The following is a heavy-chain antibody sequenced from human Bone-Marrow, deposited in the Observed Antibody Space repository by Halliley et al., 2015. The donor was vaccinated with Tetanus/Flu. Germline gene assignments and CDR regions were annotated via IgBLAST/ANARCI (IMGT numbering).Heavy chain of an antibody. J-gene: IGHJ4*02. V-gene: IGHV1-69*01. Sequence: QLVQSGAEVKKPGSSVKVSCKASGGSFSTYTFTWVRQAPGQGLEWMGGIIPSFGTPNYAQKFQGRVTITADESTSTAYMEVASLRFEDTAVYFCARGIVGVKFNCFDDWGQGTLVTVSS. CDR3: ARGIVGVKFNCFDD. CDR2: IIPSFGTP. CDR1: GGSFSTYT. D-gene: IGHD1-26*01.